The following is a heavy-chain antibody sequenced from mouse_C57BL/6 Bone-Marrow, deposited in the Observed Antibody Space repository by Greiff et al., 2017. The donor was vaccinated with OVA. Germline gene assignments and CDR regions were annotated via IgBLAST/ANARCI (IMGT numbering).Heavy chain of an antibody. CDR1: GYTFTNYW. D-gene: IGHD1-1*01. Sequence: VQLQQSGAELVRPGTSVKMSCKASGYTFTNYWIGWAKQRPGHGLEWIGDIYPGGGYTNYNEKFKGKATLTADKSSSSAYMQFSSLTSEDSAIYYCARGTTVAYYFDYWGQGTTLTVSS. CDR2: IYPGGGYT. CDR3: ARGTTVAYYFDY. J-gene: IGHJ2*01. V-gene: IGHV1-63*01.